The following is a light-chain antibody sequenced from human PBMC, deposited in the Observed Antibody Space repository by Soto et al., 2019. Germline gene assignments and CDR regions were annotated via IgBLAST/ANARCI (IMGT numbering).Light chain of an antibody. CDR3: CSYAGVPTLVE. CDR2: EGN. J-gene: IGLJ2*01. Sequence: QSALTQPASVSGSPGQSITISCTATNSDVGRYNLVSWYQQCPGKAPKLIIYEGNKRPSGVSDRFSGSKSGNTASLTISGLQTDDEADYYCCSYAGVPTLVEFGGGTKLTVL. V-gene: IGLV2-23*01. CDR1: NSDVGRYNL.